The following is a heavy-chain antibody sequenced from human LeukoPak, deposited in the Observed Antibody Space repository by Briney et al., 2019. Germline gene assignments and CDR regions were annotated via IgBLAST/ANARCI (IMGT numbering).Heavy chain of an antibody. CDR2: IKEDGSEK. CDR3: ARAYY. J-gene: IGHJ4*02. Sequence: GGSLRLSCAASGFTFSSYSMNWVRQAPGKGLEWVANIKEDGSEKNYVDSVKGRFTISRDNAKNSLYLQMNSLRAEDTAVYYCARAYYWGQGTLVTVSS. CDR1: GFTFSSYS. V-gene: IGHV3-7*04.